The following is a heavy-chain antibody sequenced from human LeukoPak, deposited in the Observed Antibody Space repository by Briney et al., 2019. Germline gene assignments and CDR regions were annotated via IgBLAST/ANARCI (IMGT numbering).Heavy chain of an antibody. CDR1: GGSVSSGSYY. CDR2: IYYSGST. J-gene: IGHJ4*02. Sequence: SSETLSLTCTVSGGSVSSGSYYWSWIRQPPGKGLEWIWYIYYSGSTNYNPSLKSRVTISVDTSKNQFSLKLSSVTAADTAVYYCARGPRVLRYFDWLLPYYFDYWGQGTLVTVSS. V-gene: IGHV4-61*01. D-gene: IGHD3-9*01. CDR3: ARGPRVLRYFDWLLPYYFDY.